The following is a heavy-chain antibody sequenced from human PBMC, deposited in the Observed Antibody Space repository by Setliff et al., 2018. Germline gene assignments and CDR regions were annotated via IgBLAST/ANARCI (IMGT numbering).Heavy chain of an antibody. CDR3: ARDRRDYIGAGSSEIDYYYYYYMDV. J-gene: IGHJ6*03. CDR1: GGSISNFY. Sequence: PSEPLSLTCSVSGGSISNFYWSWIRQPPGKGLEWIGSISPGRSINYNPSLRSRVTISGDTSKNQISQNLSSGTAADTAVYYCARDRRDYIGAGSSEIDYYYYYYMDVWGKGTTVTVSS. V-gene: IGHV4-4*08. CDR2: ISPGRSI. D-gene: IGHD3-10*01.